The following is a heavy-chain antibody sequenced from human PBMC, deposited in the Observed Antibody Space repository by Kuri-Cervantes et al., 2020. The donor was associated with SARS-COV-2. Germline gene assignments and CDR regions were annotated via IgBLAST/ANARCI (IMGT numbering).Heavy chain of an antibody. CDR3: ARDIIHCSSTSCYTGSYYYGMDV. D-gene: IGHD2-2*02. J-gene: IGHJ6*02. CDR2: IIPILGIA. V-gene: IGHV1-69*04. Sequence: SVKVSCKASGGTFSSYAISWARQAPGQGLEWMGRIIPILGIANYAQKFQGRVTITADKSTSTAYMELSSLRSEDTAVYYCARDIIHCSSTSCYTGSYYYGMDVWGQGTTVTVSS. CDR1: GGTFSSYA.